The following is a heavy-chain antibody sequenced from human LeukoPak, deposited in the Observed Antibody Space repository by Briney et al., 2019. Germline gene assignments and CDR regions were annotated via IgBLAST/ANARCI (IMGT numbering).Heavy chain of an antibody. CDR3: VRVRGATLSHHYFDY. CDR2: ITGSSII. CDR1: GFTFSTYS. D-gene: IGHD1-26*01. V-gene: IGHV3-48*02. Sequence: GGSLRLSCATSGFTFSTYSMNWVRQAPGKGLEWVSFITGSSIIYYADSVKGRFTISRDNAKNSLYLQMNSLRDEDTAVYYCVRVRGATLSHHYFDYWGQGTLVTVSS. J-gene: IGHJ4*02.